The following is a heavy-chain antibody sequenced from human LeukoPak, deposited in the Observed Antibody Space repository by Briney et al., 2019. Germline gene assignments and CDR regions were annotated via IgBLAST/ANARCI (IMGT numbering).Heavy chain of an antibody. Sequence: GGSLRLSCAASVFTVSSNYMSWVRQAPGKGLEWVSVIYSGGSTYYADSVKGRFTISRDNSKNTLYLQMNSLRAEDTAVYYCARDREMVYYYGMDVWGQGTTVTVSS. V-gene: IGHV3-53*01. CDR3: ARDREMVYYYGMDV. CDR2: IYSGGST. CDR1: VFTVSSNY. D-gene: IGHD5-24*01. J-gene: IGHJ6*02.